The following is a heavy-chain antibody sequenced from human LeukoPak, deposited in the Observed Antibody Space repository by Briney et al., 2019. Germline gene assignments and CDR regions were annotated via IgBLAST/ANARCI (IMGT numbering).Heavy chain of an antibody. CDR1: GGSVTSGDYY. V-gene: IGHV4-30-4*01. Sequence: SETLSLTCTVSGGSVTSGDYYWSWIRQPPGKGLEWIAYMYYSGSTYYNPSLKSRVTMSADTSKDQLSLKLRSVTAADTAVYYCARPYYYDSRIDPWGQGILVTVSS. CDR3: ARPYYYDSRIDP. D-gene: IGHD3-22*01. CDR2: MYYSGST. J-gene: IGHJ5*02.